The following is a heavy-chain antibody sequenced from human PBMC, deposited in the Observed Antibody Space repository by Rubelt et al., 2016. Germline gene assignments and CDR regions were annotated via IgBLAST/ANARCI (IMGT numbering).Heavy chain of an antibody. V-gene: IGHV4-39*07. D-gene: IGHD1-26*01. CDR3: ARGAAWGWELQSGFFDY. CDR2: IYHSGST. J-gene: IGHJ4*02. Sequence: QVQLQESGPGLVKPSQTLSLTCTVSGGSISSGGYYWGWIRQPPGKGLEWIGSIYHSGSTYYNPSLNVRVTRSVDTSKDRVSLKLSSVTAADTAVYYCARGAAWGWELQSGFFDYWGQGTLVTVSS. CDR1: GGSISSGGYY.